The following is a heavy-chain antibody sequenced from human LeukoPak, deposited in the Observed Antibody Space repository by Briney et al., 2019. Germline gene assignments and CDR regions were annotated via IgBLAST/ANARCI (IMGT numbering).Heavy chain of an antibody. CDR3: ATAGIVLDTGAEFLLH. CDR1: GDTLTELS. J-gene: IGHJ1*01. V-gene: IGHV1-24*01. CDR2: FDPEEGET. Sequence: GASVKVSCKLSGDTLTELSMHCVRQSPGKGLEWMGGFDPEEGETIYAQRFQGRVTMTEDTVTDTAHMELSSLTSEDTAVYYCATAGIVLDTGAEFLLHWGQGTLVTVSS. D-gene: IGHD2-8*01.